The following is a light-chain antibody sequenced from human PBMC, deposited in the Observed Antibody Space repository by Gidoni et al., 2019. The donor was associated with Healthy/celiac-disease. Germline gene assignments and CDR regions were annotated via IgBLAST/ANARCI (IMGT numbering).Light chain of an antibody. CDR3: QQSYSLWT. V-gene: IGKV1-39*01. CDR1: QSISSY. CDR2: AAS. Sequence: DIQMTQSPSSLSASGGDRVTITCRASQSISSYLNWYQQKPGKAPKLLIYAASSLQSGVPSRFSGSGSGTDFTLTISSLQPEDFATYYCQQSYSLWTFGQGTKVEIK. J-gene: IGKJ1*01.